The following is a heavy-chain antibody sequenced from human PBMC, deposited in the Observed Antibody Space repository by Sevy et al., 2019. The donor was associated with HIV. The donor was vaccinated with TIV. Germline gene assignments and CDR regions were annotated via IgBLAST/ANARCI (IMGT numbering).Heavy chain of an antibody. CDR1: GYTFTFYD. CDR3: ARGASLYSSSIIEYDY. CDR2: MNPNSGNT. D-gene: IGHD6-6*01. V-gene: IGHV1-8*01. Sequence: ASVKVSCKASGYTFTFYDINWVRQATGQGLEWVGWMNPNSGNTGYAQKFQGRVTMTRNTSIRTAYMELSSLRSEDTAVFYCARGASLYSSSIIEYDYWGQRTLVTVSS. J-gene: IGHJ4*02.